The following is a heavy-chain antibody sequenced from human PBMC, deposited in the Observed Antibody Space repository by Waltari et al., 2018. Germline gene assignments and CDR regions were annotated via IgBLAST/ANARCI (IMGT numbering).Heavy chain of an antibody. CDR2: IRYDGSNK. Sequence: QVQLVESGGGVVQPGGSLRLSCAASGFTFRSYGMHWVRQAPGKGLEWVAFIRYDGSNKYYADSVKGRFTISRDNSKNTLYLQMNSLRAEDTAVYYCAKPQSPGLDTFDYWGQGTLVTVSS. CDR1: GFTFRSYG. CDR3: AKPQSPGLDTFDY. J-gene: IGHJ4*02. V-gene: IGHV3-30*02.